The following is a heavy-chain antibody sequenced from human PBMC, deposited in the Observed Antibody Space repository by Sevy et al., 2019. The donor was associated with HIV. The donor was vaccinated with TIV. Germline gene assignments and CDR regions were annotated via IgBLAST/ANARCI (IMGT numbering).Heavy chain of an antibody. CDR2: ISYDGKND. V-gene: IGHV3-30*03. CDR1: GFNFTIYG. J-gene: IGHJ3*02. Sequence: GGSLRLSCAASGFNFTIYGMYWVRQAPGRGLEWVAVISYDGKNDFYAESVKGRLSLSRDNSKKSLFLQMSSLRPEDTALYYCARNRRGGAFDIWGQRTMVTVSS. D-gene: IGHD3-16*01. CDR3: ARNRRGGAFDI.